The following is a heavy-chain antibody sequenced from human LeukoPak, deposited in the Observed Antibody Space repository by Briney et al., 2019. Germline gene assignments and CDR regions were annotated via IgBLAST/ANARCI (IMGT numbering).Heavy chain of an antibody. CDR3: ARAYDSSPHYGMDV. CDR2: IIPILGIA. V-gene: IGHV1-69*04. Sequence: SVKVSCKASGGTFSSYAISWVRQAPGQGLEWMGRIIPILGIANYAQKFQGRVTITADKSTSTAYMELSSLRSEGTAVYYCARAYDSSPHYGMDVWGQGTTVTVSS. D-gene: IGHD3-22*01. CDR1: GGTFSSYA. J-gene: IGHJ6*02.